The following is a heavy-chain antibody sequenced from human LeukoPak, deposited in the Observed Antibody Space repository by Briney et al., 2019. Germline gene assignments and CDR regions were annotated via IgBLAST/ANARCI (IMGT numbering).Heavy chain of an antibody. CDR2: ISYDGSNK. J-gene: IGHJ4*02. CDR1: GFTFSSYA. D-gene: IGHD6-19*01. CDR3: ARDSVGIAVAGTFGY. Sequence: GGSLRLSCAASGFTFSSYAMHWVRQAPGKGLEWVAVISYDGSNKYYADSVKGRFTISRDNSKNTLYPQMNSLRAEDTAVYYCARDSVGIAVAGTFGYWGQGTLVTVSS. V-gene: IGHV3-30-3*01.